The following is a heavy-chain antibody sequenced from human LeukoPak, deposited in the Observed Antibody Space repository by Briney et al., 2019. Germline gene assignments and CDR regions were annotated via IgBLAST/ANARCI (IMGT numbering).Heavy chain of an antibody. Sequence: PGGSLRLSCAASGFTFSSYWMHWVRQAPGKGLVWVSQINTDGSSTTYADSVKGRFTISRDNAKNTLYLQMNSPRAEDTAVYYCARELASGDWGRGTLVTVSS. V-gene: IGHV3-74*01. CDR1: GFTFSSYW. D-gene: IGHD6-13*01. J-gene: IGHJ4*02. CDR3: ARELASGD. CDR2: INTDGSST.